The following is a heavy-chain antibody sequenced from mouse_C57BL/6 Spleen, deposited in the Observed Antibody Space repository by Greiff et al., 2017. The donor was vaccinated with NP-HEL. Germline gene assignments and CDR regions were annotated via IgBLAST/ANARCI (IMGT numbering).Heavy chain of an antibody. CDR1: GYTFTDYY. D-gene: IGHD2-5*01. V-gene: IGHV1-26*01. CDR3: ARTSYYSNYGYFDY. CDR2: INPNNGGT. Sequence: VQLQQSGPELVKPGASVKISCKASGYTFTDYYMNWVKQSHGKSLEWIGDINPNNGGTSYNQKFKGKATLTVDKSSSTAYMELRSLTSEDSAVYYCARTSYYSNYGYFDYWGQGTTLTVSS. J-gene: IGHJ2*01.